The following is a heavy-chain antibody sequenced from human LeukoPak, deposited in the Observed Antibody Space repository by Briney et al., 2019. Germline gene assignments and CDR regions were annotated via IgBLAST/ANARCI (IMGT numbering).Heavy chain of an antibody. J-gene: IGHJ4*02. D-gene: IGHD1-26*01. Sequence: SQTLSLTCTVSGGSISSGDYYWSWIRQPPGKGLEWIGEISLSGLTNYNPSLKSRVTMSLDKSKNLLSLTLTSVTAADTAVYYCSRESGAFSPFGYWGQGTLVTVTS. CDR3: SRESGAFSPFGY. V-gene: IGHV4-30-4*01. CDR1: GGSISSGDYY. CDR2: ISLSGLT.